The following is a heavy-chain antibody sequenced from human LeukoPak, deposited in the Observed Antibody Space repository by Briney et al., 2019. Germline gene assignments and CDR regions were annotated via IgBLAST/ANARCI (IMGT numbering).Heavy chain of an antibody. Sequence: SETLSLTCTVSGGSISSSSYYWGWIRQPPGKGLEWIGSIYYSGSTYYNPSLKSRVTISVDTSKNQSSLKLSSVTAADTAVYYCARLPANYYGSGRYFDYWGQGTLVTVSS. D-gene: IGHD3-10*01. V-gene: IGHV4-39*01. CDR1: GGSISSSSYY. CDR3: ARLPANYYGSGRYFDY. CDR2: IYYSGST. J-gene: IGHJ4*02.